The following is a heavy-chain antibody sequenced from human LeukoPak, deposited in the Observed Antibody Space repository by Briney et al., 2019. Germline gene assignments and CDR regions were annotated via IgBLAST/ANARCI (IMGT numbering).Heavy chain of an antibody. V-gene: IGHV7-4-1*02. J-gene: IGHJ4*02. Sequence: ASVKVSCKASGYTFTSYAMNWVRQAPGQGLEWMGWINTNTGNPTYAQGFTGRFVFSLDTSVSTAYLQISSLKAEDTAVYYCARETYSSGWYVGDYWGQGTLVTVSS. CDR2: INTNTGNP. CDR1: GYTFTSYA. CDR3: ARETYSSGWYVGDY. D-gene: IGHD6-19*01.